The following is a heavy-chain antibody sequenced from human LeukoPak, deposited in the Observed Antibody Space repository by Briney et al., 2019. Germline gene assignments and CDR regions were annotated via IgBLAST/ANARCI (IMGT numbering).Heavy chain of an antibody. CDR3: AKGYYDSSGYAQPLDY. CDR1: GFTFSSYG. J-gene: IGHJ4*02. Sequence: GGSLRLSCAASGFTFSSYGMHWVRQAPGKGLEWVAVISYDGSNKYYADSVKGRFTISRDNSKNTLYLQMNSLRAEDTAVYYCAKGYYDSSGYAQPLDYWGRGTLVTVSS. V-gene: IGHV3-30*18. CDR2: ISYDGSNK. D-gene: IGHD3-22*01.